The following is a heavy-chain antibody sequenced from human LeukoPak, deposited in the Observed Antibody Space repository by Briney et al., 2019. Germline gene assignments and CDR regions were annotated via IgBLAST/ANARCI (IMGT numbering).Heavy chain of an antibody. D-gene: IGHD2-21*02. CDR1: GSPFSNYW. V-gene: IGHV5-51*01. CDR3: AIPPGYCGNDCSFDH. Sequence: GESLQISCEGSGSPFSNYWIGWVRQLPGKGLEWMGIIYPGDYETRYSPSFQGLVTISVDKSISTAYLQWSSLKASDTAMYYCAIPPGYCGNDCSFDHWGQGTLVTVSS. J-gene: IGHJ4*02. CDR2: IYPGDYET.